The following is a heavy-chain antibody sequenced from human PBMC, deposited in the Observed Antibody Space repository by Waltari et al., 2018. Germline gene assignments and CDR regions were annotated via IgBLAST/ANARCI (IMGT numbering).Heavy chain of an antibody. V-gene: IGHV4-61*02. D-gene: IGHD2-15*01. CDR3: ATHGPLYYFDY. CDR2: FDTIGST. Sequence: QVQLQESGPGLVKPSQTLSLTCTVSGGSISSGSYYWSWIRPPAGKGREWIGRFDTIGSTNHNPSLKSRVTISVDTAKNQFSLKLSSVTAADTAVYYCATHGPLYYFDYWGQGTLVTVSS. CDR1: GGSISSGSYY. J-gene: IGHJ4*02.